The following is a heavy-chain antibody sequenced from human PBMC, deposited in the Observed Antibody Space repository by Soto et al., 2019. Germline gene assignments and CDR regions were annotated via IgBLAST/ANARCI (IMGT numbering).Heavy chain of an antibody. CDR2: INTGNGNT. Sequence: QVQFVQSGAEVKKPGASVKVSCKASGYTFIRYPMQWVRQAPVQRLEWMGRINTGNGNTEYSQRFQGRVTIARDTSASTAYIELSMLSSEDTAVYYCARDGGVCGTYRPLDYWGQGTLVTVSS. J-gene: IGHJ4*02. CDR3: ARDGGVCGTYRPLDY. CDR1: GYTFIRYP. V-gene: IGHV1-3*04. D-gene: IGHD3-16*02.